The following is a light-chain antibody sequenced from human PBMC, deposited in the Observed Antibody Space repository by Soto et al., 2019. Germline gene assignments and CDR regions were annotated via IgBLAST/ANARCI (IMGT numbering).Light chain of an antibody. CDR1: TCNIANCV. V-gene: IGLV1-36*01. J-gene: IGLJ2*01. CDR3: ASWDDSLHGVT. Sequence: QSVLTQPPSVSEAPGQRVTISCSGSTCNIANCVVNCYWQVPGKAPKLLIHTNNQRPSGVPDRFSGSKSGTSASLAISRLQSEDEADYYCASWDDSLHGVTFGGGTKVTVL. CDR2: TNN.